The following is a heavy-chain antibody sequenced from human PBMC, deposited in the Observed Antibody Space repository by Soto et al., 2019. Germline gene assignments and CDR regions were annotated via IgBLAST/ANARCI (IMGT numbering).Heavy chain of an antibody. CDR3: ATDRALGATLGAIDF. CDR2: ISYDGTYR. D-gene: IGHD1-26*01. J-gene: IGHJ4*02. V-gene: IGHV3-30-3*01. CDR1: GFTFSNNA. Sequence: GGSLRLSCAASGFTFSNNAMHWVRQAPGKGLEWVAAISYDGTYRPYADFARGRFTISRDNSQKTLYLQMNSLRPEDTALYYCATDRALGATLGAIDFWGQGTLVTVSS.